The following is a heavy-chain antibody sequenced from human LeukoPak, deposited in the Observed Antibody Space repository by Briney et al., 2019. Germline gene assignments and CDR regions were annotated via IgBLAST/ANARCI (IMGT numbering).Heavy chain of an antibody. CDR1: GGSISSYY. CDR3: ARANGSGSYYSDYYYGMDV. Sequence: SETLSLTCTVSGGSISSYYWSWIRQPPGKGLEWIGYIYYSGSTNYNPSLKSRVTISVDTSKNQFSLKLSSVTAADTAVYYCARANGSGSYYSDYYYGMDVWGQGTTVTVSS. J-gene: IGHJ6*02. CDR2: IYYSGST. D-gene: IGHD3-10*01. V-gene: IGHV4-59*01.